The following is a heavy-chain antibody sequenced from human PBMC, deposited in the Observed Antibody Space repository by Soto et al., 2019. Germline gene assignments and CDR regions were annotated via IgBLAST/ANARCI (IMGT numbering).Heavy chain of an antibody. Sequence: SVKVSCKASGGTFSSYAISWVRQAPGQGLEWMGGIIPIFGTANYAQKFQGRVTITADESTSTAYMELSSLRSEDTAVYYCARDPVGFWSGYSPSEYFQHWGQGTLVTVSS. CDR2: IIPIFGTA. CDR1: GGTFSSYA. D-gene: IGHD3-3*01. J-gene: IGHJ1*01. V-gene: IGHV1-69*13. CDR3: ARDPVGFWSGYSPSEYFQH.